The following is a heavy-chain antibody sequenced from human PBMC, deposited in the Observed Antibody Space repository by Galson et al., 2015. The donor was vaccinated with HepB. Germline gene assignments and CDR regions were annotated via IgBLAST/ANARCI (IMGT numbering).Heavy chain of an antibody. CDR3: ARDQRITMVRGVINIHGMDV. V-gene: IGHV1-69*13. Sequence: SVKVSCKASGGTFSSYAISWVRQAPGQGLEWMGGIIPIFGTANYAQKFQGRVTITADESTSTAYMELSSLRSEDTAVYYCARDQRITMVRGVINIHGMDVWGQGTTVTVSS. CDR2: IIPIFGTA. J-gene: IGHJ6*02. CDR1: GGTFSSYA. D-gene: IGHD3-10*01.